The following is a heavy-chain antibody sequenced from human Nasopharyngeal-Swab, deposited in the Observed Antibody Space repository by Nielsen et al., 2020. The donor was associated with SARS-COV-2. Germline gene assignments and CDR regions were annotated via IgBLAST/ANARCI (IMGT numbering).Heavy chain of an antibody. D-gene: IGHD3-10*01. CDR2: ISWNSGSI. J-gene: IGHJ4*02. CDR3: AKDIEDYYGSGSCFDY. Sequence: SLKISCASSEFTSDDYAMHWVRQAPGKGLGWVSGISWNSGSIGYADSVEGRFTISRDNAKNSLYLQMNSLRAEDTALYYCAKDIEDYYGSGSCFDYWGQGTLVTVSS. V-gene: IGHV3-9*02. CDR1: EFTSDDYA.